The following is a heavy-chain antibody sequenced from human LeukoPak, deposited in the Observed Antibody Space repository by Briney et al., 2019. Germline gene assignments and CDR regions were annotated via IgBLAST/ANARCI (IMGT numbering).Heavy chain of an antibody. CDR3: ARDYGGNSVLDY. CDR1: GFTVSSNY. Sequence: PGGSLRLSCAASGFTVSSNYMSWVSQAPGKRLEWVSVIYSGGSTYYADSVKGRFTISRDNSKNTLYLQMNSLRAEDTAVYYCARDYGGNSVLDYWGQGTLVTVSS. D-gene: IGHD4-23*01. V-gene: IGHV3-66*02. CDR2: IYSGGST. J-gene: IGHJ4*02.